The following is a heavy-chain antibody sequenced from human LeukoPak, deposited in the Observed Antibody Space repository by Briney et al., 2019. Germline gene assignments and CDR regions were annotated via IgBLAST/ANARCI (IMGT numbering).Heavy chain of an antibody. D-gene: IGHD3-9*01. Sequence: ASVKVSCKASGYTFTSYYMHWVRQAPGQGLEWMGIINPSGGSTSYAQKFQGRVTMTRDMSTSTVYMELSSLRAEDTAVYYCAKSSRAGYYDILSYPFDPWGQGTLVTVSS. CDR1: GYTFTSYY. V-gene: IGHV1-46*01. CDR3: AKSSRAGYYDILSYPFDP. CDR2: INPSGGST. J-gene: IGHJ5*02.